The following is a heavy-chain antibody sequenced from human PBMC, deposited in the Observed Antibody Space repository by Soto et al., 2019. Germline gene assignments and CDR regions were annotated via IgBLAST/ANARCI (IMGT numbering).Heavy chain of an antibody. CDR2: IIPILGIA. Sequence: QVQLVQSGAEVKKPGSSVKVSCKASGGTFSSYTISWVRQAPGQGLEWMGRIIPILGIANYAQKFQGRVTITAXKXTXTXXMELSSLRSEDTAVYYCAIVRNVLLWFGEFRMFDPWGQGTLVTVSS. CDR3: AIVRNVLLWFGEFRMFDP. J-gene: IGHJ5*02. CDR1: GGTFSSYT. D-gene: IGHD3-10*01. V-gene: IGHV1-69*02.